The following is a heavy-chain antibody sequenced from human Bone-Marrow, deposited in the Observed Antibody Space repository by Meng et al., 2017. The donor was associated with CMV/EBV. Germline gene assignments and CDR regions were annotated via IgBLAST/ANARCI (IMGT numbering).Heavy chain of an antibody. J-gene: IGHJ4*02. D-gene: IGHD2-2*01. CDR3: ARDPEYCSSTSCLPFDY. CDR2: ISAYNGNT. CDR1: GYTFTSYG. V-gene: IGHV1-18*01. Sequence: ASVKVSCNASGYTFTSYGISWVRQAPGQGLEWMGWISAYNGNTNYAQKLQGRVTMTTDTSTSTAYMELRSLRSDDTAVYYCARDPEYCSSTSCLPFDYWGQGTLVTVSS.